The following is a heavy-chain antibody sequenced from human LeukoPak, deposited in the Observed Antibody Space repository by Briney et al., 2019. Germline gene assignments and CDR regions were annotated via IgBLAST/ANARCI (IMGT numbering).Heavy chain of an antibody. D-gene: IGHD5-18*01. CDR3: ARDPGILSTWIQLWFGAGSAFDI. V-gene: IGHV1-46*01. CDR1: GGTFSSYA. Sequence: ASVKVSCKASGGTFSSYAISWVRQAPGQGLEWMGIINPSGGSTSYAQKFQGRVTMTRDTSTSTAYMELRSLRSDDTAVYYCARDPGILSTWIQLWFGAGSAFDIWGQGTMVTVSS. CDR2: INPSGGST. J-gene: IGHJ3*02.